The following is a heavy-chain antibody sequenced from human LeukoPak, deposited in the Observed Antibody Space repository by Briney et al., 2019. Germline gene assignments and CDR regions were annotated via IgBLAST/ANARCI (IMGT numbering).Heavy chain of an antibody. CDR2: IIPIFGTA. CDR3: ARDQGSGSYYGKGAFDI. CDR1: GGTFSSYA. J-gene: IGHJ3*02. Sequence: SVKVSCKASGGTFSSYAISWARQAPGQGLEWMGGIIPIFGTANYAQKFQGRVTITTDESTSTAYMELSSLRSEDTAVYYCARDQGSGSYYGKGAFDIWGQGTMVTVSS. V-gene: IGHV1-69*05. D-gene: IGHD1-26*01.